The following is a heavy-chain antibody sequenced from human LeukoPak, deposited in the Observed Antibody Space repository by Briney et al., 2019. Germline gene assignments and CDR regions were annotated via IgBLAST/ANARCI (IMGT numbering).Heavy chain of an antibody. J-gene: IGHJ4*02. V-gene: IGHV4-59*01. CDR2: IYYSGST. D-gene: IGHD6-19*01. Sequence: SETLSLTCTVSGGSISSYYWSWIRQPPGKGLEWIGYIYYSGSTNYNPSLKSRVTISVDTSKNQFSLKLSSVTAADTAVYYCARCIRYSSGWYFDYWGKGTLVTVS. CDR1: GGSISSYY. CDR3: ARCIRYSSGWYFDY.